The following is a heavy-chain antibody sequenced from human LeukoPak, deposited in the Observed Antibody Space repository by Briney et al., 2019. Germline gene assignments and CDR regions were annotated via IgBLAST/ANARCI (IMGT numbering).Heavy chain of an antibody. CDR1: GYTFTGYY. CDR2: INPNSGGT. D-gene: IGHD5-12*01. Sequence: ASVKVSCKASGYTFTGYYMHWVRQAPGQGLEWMGWINPNSGGTNYAQKFQGRVTMTRDTSISTAYMELSRLRSDDTAVYYCARGTRGLRPHYYYYMDVWGKGTTVTVSS. J-gene: IGHJ6*03. CDR3: ARGTRGLRPHYYYYMDV. V-gene: IGHV1-2*02.